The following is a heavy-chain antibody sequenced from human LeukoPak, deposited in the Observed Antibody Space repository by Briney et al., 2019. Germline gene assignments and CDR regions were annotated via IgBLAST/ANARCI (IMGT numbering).Heavy chain of an antibody. V-gene: IGHV4-59*01. Sequence: SGTLSLTCTVSGGSISSYYWSWIRQPPGKGLEWIGYIYYSGSTNCNPSLKSRVTISVDTSKNQFSLKLSSVTAADTAVYYCASDYGGNSPSYYYGMDVWGQGTTVTVSS. J-gene: IGHJ6*02. CDR3: ASDYGGNSPSYYYGMDV. D-gene: IGHD4-23*01. CDR1: GGSISSYY. CDR2: IYYSGST.